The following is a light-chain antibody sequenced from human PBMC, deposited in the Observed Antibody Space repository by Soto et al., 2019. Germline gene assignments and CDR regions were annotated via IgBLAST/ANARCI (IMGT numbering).Light chain of an antibody. J-gene: IGKJ1*01. CDR3: LQDNTYPRT. Sequence: AIQMTQSPSSLSASVGDRVSITCRASQGIRNELGWYQQKPGKAPQLLIYAASSLQSGVPSRFSGSGSGTDFTLTISCLQPEDFASYYCLQDNTYPRTFGQGTKVDIK. CDR1: QGIRNE. V-gene: IGKV1-6*01. CDR2: AAS.